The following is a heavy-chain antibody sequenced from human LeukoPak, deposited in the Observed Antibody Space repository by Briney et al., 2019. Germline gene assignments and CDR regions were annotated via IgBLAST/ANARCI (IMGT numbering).Heavy chain of an antibody. CDR1: GFTFSSYA. CDR2: ISGSVIST. D-gene: IGHD1-26*01. CDR3: ANREAEVGATVAPGDY. J-gene: IGHJ4*02. V-gene: IGHV3-23*01. Sequence: PGGSLRLSCAASGFTFSSYAMSWVRQAPGKGLEWVSGISGSVISTYYADSVKGRFTISRDNSKNTLYLQMNSLRAEDTAVYYCANREAEVGATVAPGDYWGQGTLVTASS.